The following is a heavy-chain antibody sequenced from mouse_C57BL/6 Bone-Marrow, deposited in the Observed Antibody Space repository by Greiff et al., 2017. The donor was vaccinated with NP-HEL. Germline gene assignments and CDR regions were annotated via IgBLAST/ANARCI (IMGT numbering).Heavy chain of an antibody. J-gene: IGHJ4*01. D-gene: IGHD1-1*01. V-gene: IGHV1-81*01. CDR1: GYTFTSYG. CDR3: ARWGYYGSSLRAMDY. CDR2: IYPRSGNT. Sequence: QVQLQQSGAELARPGASVKLSCKASGYTFTSYGISWVKQRTGQSLEWIGEIYPRSGNTYYNEKFKGKATLTADKSSSTAYMELRSLTSEDSAVYFCARWGYYGSSLRAMDYWGQGTSVTVSS.